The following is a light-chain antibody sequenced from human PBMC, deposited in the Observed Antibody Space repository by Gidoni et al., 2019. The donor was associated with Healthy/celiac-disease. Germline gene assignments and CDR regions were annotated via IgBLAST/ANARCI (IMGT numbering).Light chain of an antibody. Sequence: QSVLTQPPSVSAAPGQKVTISCSVSSSNSANNYGSWYQQLPGTAHKLLIDDNTKRPAGIPYRFSVSKSGTSATLGITVHQTGDESDYYCGTGDISLIVVVFGGGTKLTVL. V-gene: IGLV1-51*01. CDR1: SSNSANNY. CDR3: GTGDISLIVVV. CDR2: DNT. J-gene: IGLJ2*01.